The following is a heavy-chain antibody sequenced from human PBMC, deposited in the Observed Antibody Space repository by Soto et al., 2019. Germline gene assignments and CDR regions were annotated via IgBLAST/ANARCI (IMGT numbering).Heavy chain of an antibody. CDR1: GFTFSSYA. V-gene: IGHV3-23*01. CDR2: ISGSGGST. D-gene: IGHD1-7*01. CDR3: AKGFHWNYDPGYYYGMDV. Sequence: EVQLLESGGGLVQPGGSLRLSCAASGFTFSSYAMSWVRQAPGKGLEWVSAISGSGGSTYYADSVKGRFTISRDNSKNTLYLQMNSLRAEDTAVYYCAKGFHWNYDPGYYYGMDVWGRGTTVTVSS. J-gene: IGHJ6*02.